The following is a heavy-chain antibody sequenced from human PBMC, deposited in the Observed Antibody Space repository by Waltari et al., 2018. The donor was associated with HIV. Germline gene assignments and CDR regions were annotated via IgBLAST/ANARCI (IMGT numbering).Heavy chain of an antibody. CDR2: ISGSGLRT. J-gene: IGHJ6*02. V-gene: IGHV3-23*01. CDR3: ARDPNYAMDV. CDR1: EFTFNTSP. Sequence: DVQLLQSGAVLVQPGGSMRLSCEASEFTFNTSPLSSVRQAPGKGLEWVSTISGSGLRTYYADSVKGQLTVSRDNSRNTLYLQINRLRAEDTAIYYCARDPNYAMDVWGQGTMVTVSS.